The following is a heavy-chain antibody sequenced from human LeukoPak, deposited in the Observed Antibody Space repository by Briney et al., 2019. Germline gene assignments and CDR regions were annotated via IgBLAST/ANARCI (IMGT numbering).Heavy chain of an antibody. CDR2: IWYDGSNK. CDR3: ARGPGVYYDSSGYYWNDY. CDR1: GFTFSSYG. J-gene: IGHJ4*02. Sequence: GGSLRLSCVASGFTFSSYGMHWVRQAPGKGLEWVAVIWYDGSNKYYADSVKGRFTISRDNSKNTLYLQMNSLRAEDTAVYYCARGPGVYYDSSGYYWNDYWGQGTLVTVSS. D-gene: IGHD3-22*01. V-gene: IGHV3-33*08.